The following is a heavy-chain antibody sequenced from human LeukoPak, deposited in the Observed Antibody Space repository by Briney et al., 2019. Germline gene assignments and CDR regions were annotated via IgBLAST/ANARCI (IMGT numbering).Heavy chain of an antibody. CDR1: GYSLSDSS. D-gene: IGHD3-22*01. CDR3: ATPRYSDNRGYYYDLTY. V-gene: IGHV1-24*01. Sequence: ASVRVSCKVSGYSLSDSSMHWVRQAPGKGLEWMGTFNPEDGETIYAQKFQGRVTMTEDTSIDTAYLDLSSLGSEDTAVYYCATPRYSDNRGYYYDLTYWGQGTLVTVSS. CDR2: FNPEDGET. J-gene: IGHJ4*02.